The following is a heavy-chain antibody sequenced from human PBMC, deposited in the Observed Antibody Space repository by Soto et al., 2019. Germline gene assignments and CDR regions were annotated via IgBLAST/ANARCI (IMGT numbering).Heavy chain of an antibody. CDR3: AKSLKIFGLATTRSGPLDS. J-gene: IGHJ4*02. CDR2: ISWNSGNI. V-gene: IGHV3-9*01. CDR1: GFTFDNYA. D-gene: IGHD3-3*01. Sequence: EVQLLESGGGVVQPGGSLRLSCVASGFTFDNYAMHWVRQAPGKGLEWVSGISWNSGNIGYADSVKGRFTIARDNAKNSLYLEMNSLRGEDTALYYCAKSLKIFGLATTRSGPLDSWGQGALVTVSS.